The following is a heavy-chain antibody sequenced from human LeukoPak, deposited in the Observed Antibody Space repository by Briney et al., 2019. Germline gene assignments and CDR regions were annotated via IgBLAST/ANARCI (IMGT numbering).Heavy chain of an antibody. V-gene: IGHV4-39*07. J-gene: IGHJ5*02. D-gene: IGHD5-24*01. CDR1: GGSISSSSYY. CDR3: ARDGVEMATIA. CDR2: IYYSGST. Sequence: SETLSLTCTVSGGSISSSSYYWGWIRQPPGKGLEWIGSIYYSGSTYYNPSLKSRVTISVDTSKNQFSLKLSSVTAADTAVYYCARDGVEMATIAWGQGTLVTVSS.